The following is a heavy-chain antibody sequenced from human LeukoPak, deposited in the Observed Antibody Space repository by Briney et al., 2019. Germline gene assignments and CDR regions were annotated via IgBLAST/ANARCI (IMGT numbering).Heavy chain of an antibody. CDR2: TYYRSKWYN. J-gene: IGHJ3*02. Sequence: SQTLSLTCAISGDSVSSNSAAWNWIRQSPSRGLEWLGRTYYRSKWYNDYAVSVKSRITINPGTSKNQFSLQLNSVTPEDTAVYYCARDRACSSSADDAFDIWGQGTMVTVSS. CDR3: ARDRACSSSADDAFDI. CDR1: GDSVSSNSAA. D-gene: IGHD6-6*01. V-gene: IGHV6-1*01.